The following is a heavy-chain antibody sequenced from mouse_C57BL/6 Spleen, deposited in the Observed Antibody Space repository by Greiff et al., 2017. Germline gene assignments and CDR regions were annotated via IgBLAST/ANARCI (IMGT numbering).Heavy chain of an antibody. CDR2: IHPNSGST. CDR1: GYTFTSYW. Sequence: QVQLQQPGAELVKPGASVKLSCKASGYTFTSYWMHWVKQRPGQGLEWIGMIHPNSGSTNYNEKFKSKATLTVDKSSSTAYMQLSSLTSEDSAVYYCARYSSYVDFDYWGQGTTRTVSS. V-gene: IGHV1-64*01. D-gene: IGHD1-1*01. J-gene: IGHJ2*01. CDR3: ARYSSYVDFDY.